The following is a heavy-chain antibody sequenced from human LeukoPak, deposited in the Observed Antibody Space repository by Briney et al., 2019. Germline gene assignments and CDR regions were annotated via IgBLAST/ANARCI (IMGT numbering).Heavy chain of an antibody. Sequence: SETLSLTCTVSGGSISSYYWSWIRQPPGKGXEWIGYIYYSGSTNYNPSLKSRVTISVDTSKNQFSLKLSSVTAVDTAVYYCARVPYSGSYYLSAGAFDIWGQGTMVTVSS. V-gene: IGHV4-59*01. CDR3: ARVPYSGSYYLSAGAFDI. D-gene: IGHD1-26*01. CDR2: IYYSGST. CDR1: GGSISSYY. J-gene: IGHJ3*02.